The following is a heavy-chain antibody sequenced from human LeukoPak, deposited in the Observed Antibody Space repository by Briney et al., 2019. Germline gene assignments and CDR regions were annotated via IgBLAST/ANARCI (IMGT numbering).Heavy chain of an antibody. J-gene: IGHJ4*02. CDR3: AREYCTNGVCYKRFDY. Sequence: GGSLRLSCAASGFTFSNYWMHWVRQAPGKGLVWVSRINSDGINTSYADSVKGRFTISRDNSKDTLYLQMGSLRAEDMAVYYCAREYCTNGVCYKRFDYWGQGTLVTVSS. CDR1: GFTFSNYW. D-gene: IGHD2-8*01. V-gene: IGHV3-74*01. CDR2: INSDGINT.